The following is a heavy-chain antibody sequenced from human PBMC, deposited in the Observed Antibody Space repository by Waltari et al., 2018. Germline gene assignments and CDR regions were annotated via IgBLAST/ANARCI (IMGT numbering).Heavy chain of an antibody. Sequence: QVQLQESGPGLVKPSETLSLTCTVSGYSISRGYYWGWLRQPPGKGLEWIGSIYHSGSTYYNPSLKSRVTISVDTSKNQFSLKLSSVTAADTAVYYCATLIAAAETGAFDIWGQGTMVTVSS. D-gene: IGHD6-13*01. V-gene: IGHV4-38-2*02. CDR1: GYSISRGYY. J-gene: IGHJ3*02. CDR2: IYHSGST. CDR3: ATLIAAAETGAFDI.